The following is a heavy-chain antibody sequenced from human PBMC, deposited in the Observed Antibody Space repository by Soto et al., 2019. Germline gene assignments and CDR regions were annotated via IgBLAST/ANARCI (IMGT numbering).Heavy chain of an antibody. Sequence: GGSLRLSCAASGFTFSSYSMNWVRQAPGKGLEWVSSISSSSSYIYYADSVKGRFTISRDNAKNSLYLQMNSLRAEDTAVYYCARGVSDSSGQYYYYYGMDVWGQGTTVTVSS. CDR3: ARGVSDSSGQYYYYYGMDV. J-gene: IGHJ6*02. D-gene: IGHD3-22*01. V-gene: IGHV3-21*01. CDR2: ISSSSSYI. CDR1: GFTFSSYS.